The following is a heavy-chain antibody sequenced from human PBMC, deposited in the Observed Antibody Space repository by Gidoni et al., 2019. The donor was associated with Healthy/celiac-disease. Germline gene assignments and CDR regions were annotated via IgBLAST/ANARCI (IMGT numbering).Heavy chain of an antibody. Sequence: EVQLVESGGGLVQPGRSLRLSCTASGFTFGDYAMSWVRQAPGKGLEWVGFIRSKAYGGTTEYAASVKGRFTISRDDSKSIAYLQMNSLKTEDTAVYYCTRDGSGYVLSYFDYWGQGTLVTVSS. CDR3: TRDGSGYVLSYFDY. V-gene: IGHV3-49*04. J-gene: IGHJ4*02. CDR2: IRSKAYGGTT. D-gene: IGHD5-12*01. CDR1: GFTFGDYA.